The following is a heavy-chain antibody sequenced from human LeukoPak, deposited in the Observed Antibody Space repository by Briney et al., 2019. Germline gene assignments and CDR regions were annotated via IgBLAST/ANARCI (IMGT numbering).Heavy chain of an antibody. CDR2: INPNSGGT. J-gene: IGHJ4*02. CDR1: GYTFTGYY. V-gene: IGHV1-2*02. Sequence: ASVKVSCKASGYTFTGYYVHWVRQAPGQGLEWMGWINPNSGGTNYAQKFQGRVTMTRDTSISTAYMELSRLRSDDTAVYYCARVGVVGNLFDYWGQGTLVTVSS. D-gene: IGHD1-26*01. CDR3: ARVGVVGNLFDY.